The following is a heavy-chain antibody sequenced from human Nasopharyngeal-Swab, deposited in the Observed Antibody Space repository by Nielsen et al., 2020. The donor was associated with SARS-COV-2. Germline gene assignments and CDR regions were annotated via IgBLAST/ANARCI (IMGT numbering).Heavy chain of an antibody. V-gene: IGHV3-15*07. J-gene: IGHJ4*02. Sequence: WIRQSPWKGLEWVGRIKSKTDGGTTDYAAPVKGRFTISRDDSKNTLYLQMNSLKTEDTAVYYCTTDLGSSGFDYWGQGTLVTVSS. D-gene: IGHD7-27*01. CDR3: TTDLGSSGFDY. CDR2: IKSKTDGGTT.